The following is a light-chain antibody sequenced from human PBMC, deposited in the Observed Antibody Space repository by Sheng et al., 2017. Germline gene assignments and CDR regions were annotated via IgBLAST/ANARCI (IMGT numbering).Light chain of an antibody. CDR3: QQYGSLPPWT. J-gene: IGKJ1*01. V-gene: IGKV3-20*01. Sequence: EIVLTQSPGTLSLSPGERATLSCRASQSFSSSYLTWYQQKPGQAPRLLIHGASTRATDIPDRFSGSGSGTDFTLTISRLEPEDFAVYYCQQYGSLPPWTFGQGTKLEIK. CDR2: GAS. CDR1: QSFSSSY.